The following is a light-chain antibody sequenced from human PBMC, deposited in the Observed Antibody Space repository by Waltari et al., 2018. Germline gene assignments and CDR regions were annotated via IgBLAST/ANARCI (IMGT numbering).Light chain of an antibody. CDR3: QVWHSSGGV. V-gene: IGLV3-21*01. J-gene: IGLJ3*02. Sequence: SYVLTQPPSVSVAPRKTAKITCGGKNLAPLSVHWYQQRPGRAPAVVIQDDSDRPPGIPERFSGSNSGNTATLTISGVEAGDEADYYCQVWHSSGGVFGGGTRLTVL. CDR1: NLAPLS. CDR2: DDS.